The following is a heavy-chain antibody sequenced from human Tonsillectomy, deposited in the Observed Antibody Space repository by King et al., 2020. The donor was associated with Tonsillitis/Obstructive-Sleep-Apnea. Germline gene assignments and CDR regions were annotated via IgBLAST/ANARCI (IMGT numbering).Heavy chain of an antibody. V-gene: IGHV3-43*01. D-gene: IGHD1-26*01. CDR1: GFTFDDYT. J-gene: IGHJ4*02. Sequence: VQLVESGGVVVQPGGSLRLSCAASGFTFDDYTMHWVRQAPGKGLEWVSLISWDGDNTYYADSVKGRFTISRDNSKNSLYLQMNSLRTEGTALYYCAKDLEPGFESYHFDCWGQGTLVTVSP. CDR3: AKDLEPGFESYHFDC. CDR2: ISWDGDNT.